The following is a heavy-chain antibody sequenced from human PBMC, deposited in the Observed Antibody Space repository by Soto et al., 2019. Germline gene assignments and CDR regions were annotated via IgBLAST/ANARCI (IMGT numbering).Heavy chain of an antibody. Sequence: QVQVVQSGVEVRRPGSSVKVSCKASGDTFKNCVISWVRQAPGQGLEWMGGIITLFGTTDFAQRLQGRLTITTDESTTTVYMELSRLRSEDTATYYCAAELDFGKLSVVWGQGTTVIVS. D-gene: IGHD3-10*01. CDR3: AAELDFGKLSVV. J-gene: IGHJ6*02. CDR1: GDTFKNCV. V-gene: IGHV1-69*01. CDR2: IITLFGTT.